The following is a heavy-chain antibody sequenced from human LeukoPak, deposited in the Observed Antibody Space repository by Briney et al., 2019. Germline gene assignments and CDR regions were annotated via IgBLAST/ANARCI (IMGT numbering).Heavy chain of an antibody. Sequence: SVKVSCKASGGTFTTYTIHWVRQAPGQGLEWMGGIIPIFDSANYAQKFQGRVTISSDESTSTARLDLSSLSSEDTPGYFCARGDVGWFGEYFLFGGQDTLVTVS. CDR2: IIPIFDSA. CDR1: GGTFTTYT. V-gene: IGHV1-69*13. D-gene: IGHD3-10*01. J-gene: IGHJ1*01. CDR3: ARGDVGWFGEYFLF.